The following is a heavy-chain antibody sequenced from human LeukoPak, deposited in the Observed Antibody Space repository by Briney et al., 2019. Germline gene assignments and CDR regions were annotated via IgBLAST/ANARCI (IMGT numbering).Heavy chain of an antibody. V-gene: IGHV4-34*01. Sequence: KPSETLSLTCALYGGSFSGYYWSWIRQPPGKGLEWIGEINHSGSTNYNPSHKSRVTISVDTSKNQFSLKLSSVTAADTAVYYCARERIAARPMDVWGKGTTVTVSS. CDR1: GGSFSGYY. CDR2: INHSGST. D-gene: IGHD6-6*01. CDR3: ARERIAARPMDV. J-gene: IGHJ6*04.